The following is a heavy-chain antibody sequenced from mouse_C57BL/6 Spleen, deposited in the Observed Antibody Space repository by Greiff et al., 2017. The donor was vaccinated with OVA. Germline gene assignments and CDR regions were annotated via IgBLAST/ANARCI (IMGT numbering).Heavy chain of an antibody. D-gene: IGHD1-1*01. CDR2: IHPSDSDT. CDR1: GYTFTSYW. V-gene: IGHV1-74*01. J-gene: IGHJ4*01. CDR3: YFPEYYGNAMDY. Sequence: VQLQQPGAELVKPGASVKVSCKASGYTFTSYWMHWVKQRPGQGLEWIVRIHPSDSDTNYNQKFKGKATLTVDKSSSTAYMQLSSLTSEDSAVYCCYFPEYYGNAMDYWGQGTSVTVSS.